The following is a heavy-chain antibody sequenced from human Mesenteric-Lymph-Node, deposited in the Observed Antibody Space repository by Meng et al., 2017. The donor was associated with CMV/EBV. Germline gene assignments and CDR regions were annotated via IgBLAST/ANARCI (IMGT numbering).Heavy chain of an antibody. CDR2: INTNTGNQ. CDR3: ARFRVATIGYYFDY. D-gene: IGHD5-12*01. Sequence: ASGYTCTRYAMNWVRQAPGQGREWMGWINTNTGNQTYAQGFTGRFVFSLDTSVSTAYLQISSLKAEDTAVYYCARFRVATIGYYFDYWGQGTLVTVSS. CDR1: GYTCTRYA. V-gene: IGHV7-4-1*02. J-gene: IGHJ4*02.